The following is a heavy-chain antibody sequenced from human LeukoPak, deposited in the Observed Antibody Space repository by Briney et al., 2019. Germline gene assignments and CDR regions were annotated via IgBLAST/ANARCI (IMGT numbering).Heavy chain of an antibody. D-gene: IGHD3-10*01. Sequence: QPSETLSLTCAVYGGSFSGYYWSWIRQPPGKGLEWFGEINHSGSTNYNPSLKSRVTISVDTSKNQFSLKLSSVTAADTAVYYCARHVSYYYGSGSYYKRNWFDPWGQGTLVTVSS. V-gene: IGHV4-34*01. CDR1: GGSFSGYY. CDR3: ARHVSYYYGSGSYYKRNWFDP. J-gene: IGHJ5*02. CDR2: INHSGST.